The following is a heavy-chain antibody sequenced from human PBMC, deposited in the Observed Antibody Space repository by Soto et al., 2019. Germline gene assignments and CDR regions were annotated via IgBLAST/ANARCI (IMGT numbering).Heavy chain of an antibody. CDR2: IYHTGTT. D-gene: IGHD6-6*01. V-gene: IGHV4-39*01. Sequence: LETLSLTCTVSCDSISSSTYYWGWIRQPPGKGLEWIGCIYHTGTTYYNPSLKSRVTISVDTSKNQFSLKLSSVTAADTAVYYCARPYFSSSSMFDYWGQGTLVTVSS. CDR1: CDSISSSTYY. J-gene: IGHJ4*02. CDR3: ARPYFSSSSMFDY.